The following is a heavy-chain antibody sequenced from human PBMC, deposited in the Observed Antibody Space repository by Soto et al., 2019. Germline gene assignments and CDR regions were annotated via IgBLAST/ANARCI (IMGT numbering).Heavy chain of an antibody. CDR2: ISYDGSNK. Sequence: LRLSCAASGXTFSSYAMHWVRQAPGKGLEWVAVISYDGSNKYYADSVKGRFTISRDNSKNTLYLQMNSLRAEDTAVYYCARDSIPPYYDILTGYYPPDYWGQGTLVTVSS. J-gene: IGHJ4*02. V-gene: IGHV3-30-3*01. D-gene: IGHD3-9*01. CDR1: GXTFSSYA. CDR3: ARDSIPPYYDILTGYYPPDY.